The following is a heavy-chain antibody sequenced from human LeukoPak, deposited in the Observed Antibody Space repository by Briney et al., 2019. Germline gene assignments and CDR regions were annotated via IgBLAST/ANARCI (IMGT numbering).Heavy chain of an antibody. CDR1: GYTFTSYG. Sequence: SVKVSCKASGYTFTSYGISWVRQAPGQGLEWMGRIIPILGIANYAQKFQGRVTITADKSTSTAYMELSSLRSEDTAVYYCARGYFNSYGHVAEYFQHWGQGTLVTVSS. CDR2: IIPILGIA. V-gene: IGHV1-69*04. D-gene: IGHD5-18*01. CDR3: ARGYFNSYGHVAEYFQH. J-gene: IGHJ1*01.